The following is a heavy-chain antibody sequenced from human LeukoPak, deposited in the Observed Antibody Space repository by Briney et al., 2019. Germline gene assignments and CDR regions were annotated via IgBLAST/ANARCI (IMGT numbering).Heavy chain of an antibody. V-gene: IGHV4-59*08. CDR2: LFNSGGT. Sequence: SETLSLTCTVSGASISTHHWSWIRQPPGEGLEWIADLFNSGGTKYNASLQSRVTISIDTSKKQVSLKVTSVTAADTAVYYCARRLPASGMRDVWGQGTTVTVTS. J-gene: IGHJ6*02. CDR1: GASISTHH. CDR3: ARRLPASGMRDV. D-gene: IGHD3-10*01.